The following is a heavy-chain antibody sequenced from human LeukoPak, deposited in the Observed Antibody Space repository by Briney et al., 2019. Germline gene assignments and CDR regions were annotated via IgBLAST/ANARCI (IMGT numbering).Heavy chain of an antibody. D-gene: IGHD5-12*01. CDR2: INSDGSST. V-gene: IGHV3-74*01. CDR3: VREGRVSGYDFDY. Sequence: GGSLRHSSEESLFSSRMYRTHWVRPAPGKGLVWVSRINSDGSSTTYADYVKCSISISKANAKNTLYLQRNSLRAEDTSVYYFVREGRVSGYDFDYWGQGTMVTVSS. J-gene: IGHJ4*02. CDR1: LFSSRMYR.